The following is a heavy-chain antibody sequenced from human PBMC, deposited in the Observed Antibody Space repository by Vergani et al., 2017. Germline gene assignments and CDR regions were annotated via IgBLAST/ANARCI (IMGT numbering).Heavy chain of an antibody. CDR3: GGEARFYGGYYYYGMDV. CDR2: INPNSGGT. D-gene: IGHD2/OR15-2a*01. Sequence: QVQLVQSGAEVKKPGASVKVSCKASGYTFTGYYMHWVRQAPGQGLEWMGWINPNSGGTNYAQKFQGRVTMTRDTSISTAYMELSRLRSDDTAVYYCGGEARFYGGYYYYGMDVWGQGTTVTVSS. J-gene: IGHJ6*02. CDR1: GYTFTGYY. V-gene: IGHV1-2*02.